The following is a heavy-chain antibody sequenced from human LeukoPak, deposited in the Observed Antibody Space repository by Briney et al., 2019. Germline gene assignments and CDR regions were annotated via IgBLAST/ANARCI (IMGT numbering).Heavy chain of an antibody. Sequence: SETLSLTCAVYGGSFSGYYWSWIRQPPGKGLEWIGEINHSGSTNYNPSLKSRVTISVDTSKNQFSLKLSSVTAADTAVYYCARHIHNPRGYYFDYWGQGTLVTVSS. CDR1: GGSFSGYY. CDR3: ARHIHNPRGYYFDY. CDR2: INHSGST. V-gene: IGHV4-34*01. D-gene: IGHD2-2*02. J-gene: IGHJ4*02.